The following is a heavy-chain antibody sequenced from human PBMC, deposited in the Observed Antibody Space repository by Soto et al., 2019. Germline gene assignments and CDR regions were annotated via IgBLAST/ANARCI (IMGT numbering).Heavy chain of an antibody. Sequence: ASVKVSCKTSGYTFTDYYIHWVRQAPGQGLEWMGITNPSGVSTTYAQKFQGRVTMTRDTSTSTVYMEMSSLGSEDTAVYYCARDPWNYWGQGTLVTVSS. J-gene: IGHJ4*02. V-gene: IGHV1-46*01. CDR3: ARDPWNY. CDR1: GYTFTDYY. D-gene: IGHD5-12*01. CDR2: TNPSGVST.